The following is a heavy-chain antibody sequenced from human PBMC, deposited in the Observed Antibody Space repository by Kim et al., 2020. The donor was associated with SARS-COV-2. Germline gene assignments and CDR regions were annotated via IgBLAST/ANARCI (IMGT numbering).Heavy chain of an antibody. CDR1: GFTFSSYA. V-gene: IGHV3-30*04. D-gene: IGHD3-9*01. CDR3: ARGRYFDWHYYGMDV. J-gene: IGHJ6*02. CDR2: ISYDGSNK. Sequence: GGSLRLSCAASGFTFSSYAMHWVRQAPGKGLEWVAVISYDGSNKYYADSVKGRFTISRDNSKNTLYLQMNSLRAEDTAVYYCARGRYFDWHYYGMDVWGQGTTVTVSS.